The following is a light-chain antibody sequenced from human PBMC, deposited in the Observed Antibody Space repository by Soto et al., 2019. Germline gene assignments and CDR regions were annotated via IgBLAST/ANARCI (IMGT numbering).Light chain of an antibody. Sequence: ELVMTQSPVSLSVSPGEGATLSCRASQSVTSNFLAWYQQKPGQAPRLLIYGVSSRATGIPDRFSGSGSRTNFTLTISRLEPEDFGVYYCQQYCKWPLTFGGGTKVEIK. CDR3: QQYCKWPLT. V-gene: IGKV3-20*01. CDR1: QSVTSNF. CDR2: GVS. J-gene: IGKJ4*01.